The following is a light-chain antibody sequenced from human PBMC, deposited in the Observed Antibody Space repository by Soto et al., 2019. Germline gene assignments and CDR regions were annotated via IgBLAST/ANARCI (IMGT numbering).Light chain of an antibody. CDR2: DVS. CDR3: SSYTSSSLYV. CDR1: SSDVGGYNY. J-gene: IGLJ1*01. Sequence: QSALTQPASVSGSPGQSITISCTGTSSDVGGYNYVSWYQQHPDKAPKLMIYDVSNRPSGLSNRFSGSKSGNTASLTISGLQAEDEAEYYCSSYTSSSLYVFGTGTKLTVL. V-gene: IGLV2-14*01.